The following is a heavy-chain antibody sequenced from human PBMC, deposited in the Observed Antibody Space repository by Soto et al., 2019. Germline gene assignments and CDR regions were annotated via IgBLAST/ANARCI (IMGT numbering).Heavy chain of an antibody. V-gene: IGHV1-18*01. Sequence: GPEVKKPGASVKVSCKASGYNFSTYAISWVRQAPGQGLECMGWISGYSGNTNYAQKFQGRVTMTTDTSARTAYMELESLRSDDTAVYYCARDVYVLDDSALDYWGQGTLVTVSS. D-gene: IGHD1-1*01. CDR2: ISGYSGNT. CDR3: ARDVYVLDDSALDY. J-gene: IGHJ4*02. CDR1: GYNFSTYA.